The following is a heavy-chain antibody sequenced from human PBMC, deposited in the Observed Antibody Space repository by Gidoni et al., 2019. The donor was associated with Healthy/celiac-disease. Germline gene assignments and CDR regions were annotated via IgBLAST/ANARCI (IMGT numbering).Heavy chain of an antibody. CDR3: TTDDYGDLGAFDY. CDR1: GFTFRNAW. J-gene: IGHJ4*02. D-gene: IGHD4-17*01. Sequence: ELQLVESGGGLVKPGGSLRLSCAASGFTFRNAWMSWVRPAPGKGLEWVGRIKSKTDGGTTDYAAPVKGRFTISRDDSKNTLYLQMNSLKTEDTAVYYCTTDDYGDLGAFDYWGQGTLVTVSS. V-gene: IGHV3-15*01. CDR2: IKSKTDGGTT.